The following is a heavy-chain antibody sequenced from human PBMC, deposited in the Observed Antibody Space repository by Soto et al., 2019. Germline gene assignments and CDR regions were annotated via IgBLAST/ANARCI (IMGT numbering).Heavy chain of an antibody. V-gene: IGHV4-39*02. J-gene: IGHJ5*02. CDR1: GGSISSSSYY. CDR2: IYYSGST. CDR3: ATQEVGGSYVYTFDP. Sequence: SDTLSLTCTVSGGSISSSSYYWGWIRQPPGKGLEWIGSIYYSGSTYYNPSLKSRVTISVDTSKNHFSLKLSSVTAADTAVYYCATQEVGGSYVYTFDPWGQGTLVTVS. D-gene: IGHD1-26*01.